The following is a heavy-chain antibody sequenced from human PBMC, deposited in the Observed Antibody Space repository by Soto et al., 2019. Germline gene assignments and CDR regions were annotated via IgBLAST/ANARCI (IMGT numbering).Heavy chain of an antibody. D-gene: IGHD5-12*01. CDR2: INHSGST. Sequence: PSETLSLTCAVYGGSFSGYYWSWIRQPPGKGLEWIGEINHSGSTNYNPSLKSRVTISVDTSKNQFSLKLSSVTAADTAVYYCARAGRGYSGYDYYYYGMDVWGQGTTVTVSS. J-gene: IGHJ6*02. CDR1: GGSFSGYY. V-gene: IGHV4-34*01. CDR3: ARAGRGYSGYDYYYYGMDV.